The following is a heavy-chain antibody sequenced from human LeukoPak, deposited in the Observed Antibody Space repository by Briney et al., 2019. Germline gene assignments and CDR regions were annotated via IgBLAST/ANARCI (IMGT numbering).Heavy chain of an antibody. CDR1: GSTFSSYG. J-gene: IGHJ4*02. D-gene: IGHD4-23*01. CDR2: ISYDGSNK. CDR3: AKDLNGGNVDY. V-gene: IGHV3-30*18. Sequence: GGSLRLSCAASGSTFSSYGMHWVRQAPGKGLEWVAVISYDGSNKYYADSVKGRFTISRDNSKNTLYLQMNSLRAEDTAVYYCAKDLNGGNVDYWGQGTLVTVSS.